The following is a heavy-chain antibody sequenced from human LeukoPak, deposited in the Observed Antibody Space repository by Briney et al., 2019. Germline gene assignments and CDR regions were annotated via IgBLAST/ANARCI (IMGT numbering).Heavy chain of an antibody. D-gene: IGHD7-27*01. V-gene: IGHV3-20*04. CDR1: GFSFDDYG. CDR2: INWNGDST. Sequence: GGSLRLSCEVSGFSFDDYGMSWVRHPPGKGLEWDSGINWNGDSTDYADSVKGRFTISRDNANNSLFLQMNSLRADDTALYYCARVYGWGPTRNLDYWGQGILVTVSS. J-gene: IGHJ4*02. CDR3: ARVYGWGPTRNLDY.